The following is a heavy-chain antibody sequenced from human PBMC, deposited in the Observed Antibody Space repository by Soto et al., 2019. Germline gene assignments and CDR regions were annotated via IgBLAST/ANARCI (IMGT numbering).Heavy chain of an antibody. V-gene: IGHV1-8*01. D-gene: IGHD6-6*01. CDR3: ARAEPYSSSTPFDY. J-gene: IGHJ4*02. Sequence: QVQLVQSGAEVKKPGASVKVSCKTSGYTFTNYNINWVRQATGQGLAWMGWMNPNSGNTGYAQKFPGRGTMTMNTAITTAYMELSSLRSGDTDVYYCARAEPYSSSTPFDYWGQGTLVTVSS. CDR1: GYTFTNYN. CDR2: MNPNSGNT.